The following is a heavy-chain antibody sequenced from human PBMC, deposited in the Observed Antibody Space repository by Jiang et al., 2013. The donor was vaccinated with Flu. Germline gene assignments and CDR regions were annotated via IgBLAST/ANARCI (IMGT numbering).Heavy chain of an antibody. CDR1: GFSLNTSGMS. J-gene: IGHJ6*02. Sequence: TLTLTCTFSGFSLNTSGMSGEPGSVSPQGRPLEWLALLDWDDDKYYNPSLKTRLTISKDTSKNQVVLTMTNMDPVDTATYYCARTLRRGYGMDVWGQGTTVTVSS. CDR2: LDWDDDK. V-gene: IGHV2-70*01. CDR3: ARTLRRGYGMDV. D-gene: IGHD3-10*01.